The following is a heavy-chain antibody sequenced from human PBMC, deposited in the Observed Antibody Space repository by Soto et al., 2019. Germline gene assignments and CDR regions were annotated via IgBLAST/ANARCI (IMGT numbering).Heavy chain of an antibody. D-gene: IGHD5-18*01. CDR1: GFTFSSYG. CDR3: ARGGAYIYGPQYD. CDR2: ISGDGSNK. J-gene: IGHJ4*02. Sequence: PGGSLRLSCAASGFTFSSYGMHWVRQAPGKGLEWVAVISGDGSNKNYADSVKGRFTISRDYAKNTLYLQMNSLRVEDTAVYYCARGGAYIYGPQYDWGQGTLVTVSS. V-gene: IGHV3-33*01.